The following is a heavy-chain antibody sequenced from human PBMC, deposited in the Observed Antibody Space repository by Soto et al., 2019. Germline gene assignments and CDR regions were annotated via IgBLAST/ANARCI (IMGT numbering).Heavy chain of an antibody. D-gene: IGHD3-22*01. V-gene: IGHV3-30*18. CDR2: ISYDGSNK. Sequence: QVQLVESGGGVVQPGRSLRLSCAASGFTFSSYGMHWVRQAPGKGLEWVAVISYDGSNKYYADSVKGRFTISRDNSKNTLDLQMNSLRAEDTAVYYCAKDRFAYDSSGLDDYWGQGTLVTVSS. CDR1: GFTFSSYG. J-gene: IGHJ4*02. CDR3: AKDRFAYDSSGLDDY.